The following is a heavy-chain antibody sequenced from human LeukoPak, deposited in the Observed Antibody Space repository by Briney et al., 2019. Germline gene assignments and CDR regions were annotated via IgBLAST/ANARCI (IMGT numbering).Heavy chain of an antibody. J-gene: IGHJ6*02. V-gene: IGHV4-59*01. CDR1: GGSISSYY. CDR3: ARAKGIVGATTVYYYGMDV. D-gene: IGHD1-26*01. CDR2: IYYSGST. Sequence: SETLSLICSVSGGSISSYYWSWIRQPPGKGLEWIGYIYYSGSTNYNPSLKSRVTISVDTSKNQFSLKLSSVTAADTAVYYCARAKGIVGATTVYYYGMDVWGQGTTVTVSS.